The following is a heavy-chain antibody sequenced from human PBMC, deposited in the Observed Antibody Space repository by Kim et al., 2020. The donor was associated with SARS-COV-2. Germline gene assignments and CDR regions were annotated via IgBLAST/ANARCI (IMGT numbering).Heavy chain of an antibody. V-gene: IGHV2-5*01. CDR3: THDSPGLYGLEV. Sequence: SGPTLVNPTQTLTLTCTFSGFSLSTSAVGVAWIRQPPGKALEWLALIYGNNEKRYSSSLKSRLTITKDTSKNQVVLTVTHMDPVDTATYYCTHDSPGLYGLEVWGQGNTVTVSS. CDR1: GFSLSTSAVG. CDR2: IYGNNEK. J-gene: IGHJ6*02.